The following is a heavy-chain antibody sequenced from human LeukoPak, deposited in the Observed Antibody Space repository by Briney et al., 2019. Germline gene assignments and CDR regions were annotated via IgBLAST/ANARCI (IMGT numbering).Heavy chain of an antibody. CDR3: ARDGTYYDFWSGYLYYYYYGMDV. CDR1: GYTFTIYA. Sequence: ASVKVSCTASGYTFTIYAMHWVRQAPGQRLEWMGWINAGNGNTKYSQKFQGRVTITRDTSASTAYMELSSLRSEDTAVYYCARDGTYYDFWSGYLYYYYYGMDVWGQGTTVTVSS. CDR2: INAGNGNT. D-gene: IGHD3-3*01. J-gene: IGHJ6*02. V-gene: IGHV1-3*01.